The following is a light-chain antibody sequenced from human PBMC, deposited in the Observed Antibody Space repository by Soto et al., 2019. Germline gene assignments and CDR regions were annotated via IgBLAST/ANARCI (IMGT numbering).Light chain of an antibody. CDR3: QQHNQWPIT. V-gene: IGKV3D-15*01. Sequence: EIVMTQSPATLSVSPGETASLSCRASQSAGNFLAWYQQKPGQAPRLLIYYISTRATGIPARFSGSGSGTEFTLTINSLQSEDSAVYYCQQHNQWPITVGQETRREIK. J-gene: IGKJ5*01. CDR2: YIS. CDR1: QSAGNF.